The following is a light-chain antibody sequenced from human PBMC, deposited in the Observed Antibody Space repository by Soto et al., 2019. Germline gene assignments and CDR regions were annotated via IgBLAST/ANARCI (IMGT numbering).Light chain of an antibody. CDR2: ATS. J-gene: IGKJ4*01. Sequence: EIVLTQSPAILSLSPGERATLSCRASQSVSIYLTWYQQKPGQAPRLLIYATSNRATGIPARFSGSGSGTDFTLTISSLEPEDFAVYYCLQRSDWPLTFGGGTKVEIK. CDR3: LQRSDWPLT. CDR1: QSVSIY. V-gene: IGKV3-11*01.